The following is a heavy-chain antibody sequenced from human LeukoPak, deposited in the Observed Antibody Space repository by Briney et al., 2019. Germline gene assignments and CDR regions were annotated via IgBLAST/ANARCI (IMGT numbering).Heavy chain of an antibody. D-gene: IGHD3-10*01. V-gene: IGHV4-59*12. J-gene: IGHJ4*02. CDR1: GGSISSYY. CDR3: ARDAAYYYGSGSYRNGIDY. CDR2: IYYSGST. Sequence: SETLSLTCTVSGGSISSYYWSWIRQPPGKGLEWIGYIYYSGSTNYKPSLKSRVTMSVDTSKNQFSLNLSSVTAADTAVYYCARDAAYYYGSGSYRNGIDYWGQGALVIVSS.